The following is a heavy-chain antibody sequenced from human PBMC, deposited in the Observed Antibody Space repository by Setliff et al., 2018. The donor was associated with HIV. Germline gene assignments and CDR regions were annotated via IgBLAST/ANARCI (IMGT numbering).Heavy chain of an antibody. J-gene: IGHJ6*04. V-gene: IGHV4-4*07. CDR1: GGSISSYY. CDR2: IYTSGST. CDR3: TRRGADSYYPRPLDV. Sequence: PSETLSLTCTVSGGSISSYYWSWIRQPAGKGLEWIGHIYTSGSTNYNPSLKSRVTISVDTSKNQFSLRLNSVTAADTAIYYCTRRGADSYYPRPLDVWGKGTTVTVSS. D-gene: IGHD3-10*01.